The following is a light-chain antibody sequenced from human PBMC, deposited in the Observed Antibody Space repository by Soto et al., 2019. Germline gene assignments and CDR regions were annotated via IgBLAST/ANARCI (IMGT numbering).Light chain of an antibody. CDR2: DVS. V-gene: IGLV2-14*03. Sequence: QSALTQPASVSGSPGQSITISCTGTSSEVGDYDYVSWYQQHPGKAPKLVIYDVSNRPSGVSNRFSGSKSGNTASLTISGLQAEDEADYYCSSYSSSSTVVFGEGTKLTVL. CDR1: SSEVGDYDY. J-gene: IGLJ2*01. CDR3: SSYSSSSTVV.